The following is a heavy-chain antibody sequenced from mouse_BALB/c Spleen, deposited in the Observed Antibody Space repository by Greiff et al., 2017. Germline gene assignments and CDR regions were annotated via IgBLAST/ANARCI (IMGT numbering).Heavy chain of an antibody. V-gene: IGHV14-1*02. D-gene: IGHD1-2*01. J-gene: IGHJ3*01. CDR1: GYTFTDYY. CDR3: AIEVSLLRLRGFAY. CDR2: IDPENGNT. Sequence: EVQLQQSGPELVKPGASVKISCKASGYTFTDYYMHWVKQRPEQGLEWIGWIDPENGNTIYDPKFQGKASITADTSSNTAYLQLSSLTSEDTAVYYCAIEVSLLRLRGFAYWGQGTLVTVSA.